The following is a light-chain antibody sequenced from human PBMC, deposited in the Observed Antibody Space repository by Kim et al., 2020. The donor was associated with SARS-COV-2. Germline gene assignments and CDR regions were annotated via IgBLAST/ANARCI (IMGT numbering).Light chain of an antibody. J-gene: IGKJ4*01. Sequence: SLSPGERATLSCRASQSVSSYLAWYQQKPGQAPRLLIYDASNRATGIPARFSGSRSGTDFTLTISSLEPEDFAVYYCQQRSNWFTFGGGTKVDIK. V-gene: IGKV3-11*01. CDR3: QQRSNWFT. CDR2: DAS. CDR1: QSVSSY.